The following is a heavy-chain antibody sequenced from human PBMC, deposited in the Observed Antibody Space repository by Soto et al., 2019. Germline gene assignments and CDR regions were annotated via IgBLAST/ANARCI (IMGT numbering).Heavy chain of an antibody. CDR1: GFSFSTYW. Sequence: EVQLVESGGGLVQPGGSLRLSCAASGFSFSTYWMSWVRQAPGKGLEWVAHINRDGSEEYYVDSVKGRFTISRDNAKNSLFLQMNSLRAEDTAMYYCARAPIGSGSNCYFEHWRQGTRVTVSS. J-gene: IGHJ4*02. CDR3: ARAPIGSGSNCYFEH. CDR2: INRDGSEE. V-gene: IGHV3-7*03. D-gene: IGHD3-10*01.